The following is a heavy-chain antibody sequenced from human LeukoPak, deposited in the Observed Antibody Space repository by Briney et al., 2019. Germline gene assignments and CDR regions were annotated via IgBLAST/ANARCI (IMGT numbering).Heavy chain of an antibody. Sequence: GGSLRLSCAASGFTFSSYWMSWVRQAPGQGREWVANIKQDGSEKYYVDSVKGRFTISRDNAKNSLYLQMNSLRAEDTAVYYCARDLVVGDAFDIWGQGTMVTVSS. D-gene: IGHD2-15*01. CDR1: GFTFSSYW. J-gene: IGHJ3*02. CDR2: IKQDGSEK. CDR3: ARDLVVGDAFDI. V-gene: IGHV3-7*01.